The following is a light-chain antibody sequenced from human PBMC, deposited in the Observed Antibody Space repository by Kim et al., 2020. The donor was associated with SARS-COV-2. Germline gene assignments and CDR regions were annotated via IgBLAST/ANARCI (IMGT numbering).Light chain of an antibody. CDR2: AAS. J-gene: IGKJ1*01. Sequence: DIVLTQSPATLSVSPGDRATLSCRASQSVSSHFAGCQQRPGRAPRLLIYAASTRGSRSPARFSGSGSGTEFTLSISSLQSEDFAVYFCQQYTTWPWTFCLGTPVDI. CDR3: QQYTTWPWT. CDR1: QSVSSH. V-gene: IGKV3-15*01.